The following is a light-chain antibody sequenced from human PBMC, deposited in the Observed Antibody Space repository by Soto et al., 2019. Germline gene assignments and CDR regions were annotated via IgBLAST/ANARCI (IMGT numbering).Light chain of an antibody. CDR3: QQYGSSHT. Sequence: ESVCMLYKGSQSLSPGERATLSCRASQSVSSSQLAWYEQKPGQAPRLLICGASSRATDIPDRFSGSGSGTDFTLTISRLEDEDSAVYYCQQYGSSHTFGQGTKVDIK. V-gene: IGKV3-20*01. CDR1: QSVSSSQ. CDR2: GAS. J-gene: IGKJ2*01.